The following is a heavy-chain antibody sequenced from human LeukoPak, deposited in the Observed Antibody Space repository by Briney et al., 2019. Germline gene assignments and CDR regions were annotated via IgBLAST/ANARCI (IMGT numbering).Heavy chain of an antibody. D-gene: IGHD6-19*01. CDR2: INHNGST. CDR1: GGSLSGYY. V-gene: IGHV4-34*01. Sequence: IPSETLSLTCAVYGGSLSGYYWSWIRQPPGKGLEWIGEINHNGSTNYNPSLKSRVTISVDTSKNQFSLKLSSVTAADTAVYYCARQVSGWHFDYWGQGTLVTVST. J-gene: IGHJ4*02. CDR3: ARQVSGWHFDY.